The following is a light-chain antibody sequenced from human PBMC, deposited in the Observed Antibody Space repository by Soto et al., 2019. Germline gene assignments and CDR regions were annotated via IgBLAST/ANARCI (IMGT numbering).Light chain of an antibody. CDR2: GAS. V-gene: IGKV3-20*01. Sequence: EIVKTHSPVTLSLSPETRATLSCRASHSVSSSYLAWYQQKPGQAPRLLIYGASSRDTGIPDRFSGSGSGTEFTLTISRLEPEDFAVYYCQQYGSSITFGQGTRLEIK. CDR1: HSVSSSY. J-gene: IGKJ5*01. CDR3: QQYGSSIT.